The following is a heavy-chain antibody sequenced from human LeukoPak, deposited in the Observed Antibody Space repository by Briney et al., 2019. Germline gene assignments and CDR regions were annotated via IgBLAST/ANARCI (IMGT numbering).Heavy chain of an antibody. CDR3: AGTSGSYPLYYFDY. CDR2: ISGSGGST. CDR1: GFTFSSYA. D-gene: IGHD1-26*01. Sequence: GGSLRLSCADSGFTFSSYAMSWVRQAPGKGLEWVSAISGSGGSTYYADSVKGRFTISRDNSKNTLYLQMNSLRAEDTAVYYCAGTSGSYPLYYFDYWGQGTLVTVSS. J-gene: IGHJ4*02. V-gene: IGHV3-23*01.